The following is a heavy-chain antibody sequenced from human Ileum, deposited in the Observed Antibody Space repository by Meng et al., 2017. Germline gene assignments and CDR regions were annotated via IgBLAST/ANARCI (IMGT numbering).Heavy chain of an antibody. CDR1: GGYFSGYY. Sequence: HVELQQWGEVLLKPVEALYLNCAVYGGYFSGYYGSWIRQPPGKGLEWIGEINHSGSTNYNPTLKSRVTISVDTSKNQFSLKLSSVTAADTAVYYCARGGPWFDPWGQGTLVTVSS. V-gene: IGHV4-34*01. CDR3: ARGGPWFDP. J-gene: IGHJ5*02. CDR2: INHSGST.